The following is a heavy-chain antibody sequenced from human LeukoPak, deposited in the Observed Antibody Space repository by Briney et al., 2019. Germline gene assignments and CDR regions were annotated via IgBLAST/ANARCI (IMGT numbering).Heavy chain of an antibody. CDR2: ISGSGGST. J-gene: IGHJ4*02. CDR3: AKTVGIAAAEDYFDY. Sequence: GGSLRLSCAASGFTFSSYSMNWVRQAPGKGLEWVSAISGSGGSTYYADSVKGRFTISRDNSKNTLYLQMNSLRAEDTAVYYCAKTVGIAAAEDYFDYWGQGTLVTVSS. V-gene: IGHV3-23*01. CDR1: GFTFSSYS. D-gene: IGHD6-13*01.